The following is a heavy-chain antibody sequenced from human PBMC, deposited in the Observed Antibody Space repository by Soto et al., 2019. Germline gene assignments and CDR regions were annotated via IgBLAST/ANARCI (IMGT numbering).Heavy chain of an antibody. CDR1: GFTFSSYA. CDR2: ISESGDNT. D-gene: IGHD5-12*01. J-gene: IGHJ5*02. V-gene: IGHV3-23*01. CDR3: TRGRGYGVPFDP. Sequence: EVQLLESGGGSVQPGGSLTLSCAASGFTFSSYAMTWARQAPGKGLEWVSGISESGDNTYYADSVKCRFSISRDDSKYTLYLQRNSLRVEDTAVYYCTRGRGYGVPFDPWGQGTLVTVSS.